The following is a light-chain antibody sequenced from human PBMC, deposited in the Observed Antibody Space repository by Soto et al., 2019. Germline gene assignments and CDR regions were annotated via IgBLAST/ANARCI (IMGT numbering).Light chain of an antibody. CDR2: GAS. CDR3: QKYNSAPLT. J-gene: IGKJ4*01. Sequence: DIQMTQSPSSLSASVGDRVTLACRASQGIGNYLAWFQQKPGKVPKLLIYGASTLQSGVPSRYSGSGSGTDFTLTISSLQPEDVATYYCQKYNSAPLTFGGGTKVEIK. V-gene: IGKV1-27*01. CDR1: QGIGNY.